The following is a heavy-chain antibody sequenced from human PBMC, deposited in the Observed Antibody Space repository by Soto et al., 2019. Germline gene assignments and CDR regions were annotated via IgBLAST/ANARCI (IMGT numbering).Heavy chain of an antibody. CDR1: GFTFSSYW. CDR3: ARETVDWVGYYYGMDV. J-gene: IGHJ6*02. Sequence: EVQLVESGGGLVQPGGSLRLSCAASGFTFSSYWMHWVRQAPGKGLVWVSRINSDGSSTSYADSVKGRFTISRDNAKNTLYQQMNSLRAEDTAVYYCARETVDWVGYYYGMDVWGQGTTVTVSS. V-gene: IGHV3-74*01. CDR2: INSDGSST. D-gene: IGHD3-9*01.